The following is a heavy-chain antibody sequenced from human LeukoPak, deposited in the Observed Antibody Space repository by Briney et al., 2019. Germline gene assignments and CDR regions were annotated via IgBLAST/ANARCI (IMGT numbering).Heavy chain of an antibody. D-gene: IGHD6-19*01. CDR1: GFTFSSYA. Sequence: QPGGSLRLSCAASGFTFSSYAMSWVRQAPGKGLEWVSAISGSGGSTYYADSVKGRFTISRDNPKNTLYLQMNSLRAEDTAVYYCAKRSVAGHYGMDVWGQGTTVTVSS. CDR3: AKRSVAGHYGMDV. V-gene: IGHV3-23*01. J-gene: IGHJ6*02. CDR2: ISGSGGST.